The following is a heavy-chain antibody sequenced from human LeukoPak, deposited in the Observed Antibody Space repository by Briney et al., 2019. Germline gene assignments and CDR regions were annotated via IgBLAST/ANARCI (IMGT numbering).Heavy chain of an antibody. Sequence: SETLSLTCTVSGGSISSYYWSWIRQPPGKGLEWIGYIYYSGSTNYNPSLKSRVTISVDTSKNQFSLKLSSVTAADTAVYYCARSPSIGQQLGLHLDYWGQGTLVTVSS. CDR2: IYYSGST. D-gene: IGHD6-13*01. CDR3: ARSPSIGQQLGLHLDY. CDR1: GGSISSYY. V-gene: IGHV4-59*01. J-gene: IGHJ4*02.